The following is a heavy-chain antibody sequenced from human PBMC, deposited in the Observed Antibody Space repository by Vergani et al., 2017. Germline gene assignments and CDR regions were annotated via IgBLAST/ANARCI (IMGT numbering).Heavy chain of an antibody. V-gene: IGHV4-59*01. CDR1: GGSISSYY. D-gene: IGHD6-19*01. CDR2: IYYTGST. J-gene: IGHJ4*02. Sequence: QVQLQESGPGLVKPSETLSLTCTVSGGSISSYYWTWIRQPPGKGLEWIGNIYYTGSTNYNPSLQSRVTMSVDTSNNQFSLRLSSVTAADMAVYYCARGWVSGWYGELGYWGQGTLVTVSS. CDR3: ARGWVSGWYGELGY.